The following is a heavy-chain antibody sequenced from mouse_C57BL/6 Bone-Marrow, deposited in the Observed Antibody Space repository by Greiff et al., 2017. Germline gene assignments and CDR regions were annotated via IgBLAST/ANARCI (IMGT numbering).Heavy chain of an antibody. Sequence: VQLQQSGAELVRPGSSVKVSCKASGYAFTNYLIEWVKQRPGQGLEWIGVINPGSGGTNYNEKFKGKATLTADKSSSTAYMQLSSLTSEDSAVYCCAREGGHCDDSPFDYCGQGTTLTVSS. V-gene: IGHV1-54*01. CDR1: GYAFTNYL. CDR2: INPGSGGT. CDR3: AREGGHCDDSPFDY. D-gene: IGHD2-12*01. J-gene: IGHJ2*01.